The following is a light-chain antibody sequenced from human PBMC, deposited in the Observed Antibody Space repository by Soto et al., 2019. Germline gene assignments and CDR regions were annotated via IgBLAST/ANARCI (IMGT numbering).Light chain of an antibody. J-gene: IGLJ2*01. Sequence: QSALTQPASVSGSPGQSITISCTGTSSDVGGYNYVSWYQQHPGKAPKLMIYDVSNRPSGVSNRFSGSKSGNTASLTVSGLQAEDEAEYYCNSYTSNSTSVVFGGGTKLTVL. CDR1: SSDVGGYNY. V-gene: IGLV2-14*01. CDR3: NSYTSNSTSVV. CDR2: DVS.